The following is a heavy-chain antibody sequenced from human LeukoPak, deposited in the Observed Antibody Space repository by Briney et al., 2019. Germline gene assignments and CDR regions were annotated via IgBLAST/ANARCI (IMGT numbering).Heavy chain of an antibody. CDR3: AKGSDMLYSSGWYDAFDI. V-gene: IGHV3-30*02. J-gene: IGHJ3*02. D-gene: IGHD6-19*01. Sequence: GGSLRLSCAASGFTFSSYGMHWVRQAPGKGLEWVAVIWYGGSNKYYADSVKGRFTISRDNSKNTLYLQMNSLRAEDTAVYYCAKGSDMLYSSGWYDAFDIWGQGTMVTVSS. CDR2: IWYGGSNK. CDR1: GFTFSSYG.